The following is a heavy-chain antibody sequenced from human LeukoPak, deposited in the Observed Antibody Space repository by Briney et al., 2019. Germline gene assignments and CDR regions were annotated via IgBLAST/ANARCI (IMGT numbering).Heavy chain of an antibody. Sequence: GESLKISFQGSGYSFTNYWIGWVRQMPGKGLEWMGIIYPGDSDTRYSPSFQGQVTISADKSISTAYLQWSSLKASDTAMYYCARHGDYYGSGTFDYWGQGTLVTVSS. CDR3: ARHGDYYGSGTFDY. V-gene: IGHV5-51*01. CDR1: GYSFTNYW. D-gene: IGHD3-10*01. J-gene: IGHJ4*02. CDR2: IYPGDSDT.